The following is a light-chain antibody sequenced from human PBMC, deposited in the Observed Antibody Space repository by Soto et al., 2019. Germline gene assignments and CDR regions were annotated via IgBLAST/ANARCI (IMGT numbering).Light chain of an antibody. Sequence: QSALTQPASVSGSPGQSITISCTGTSSDIGAYNFVSWYQQHPGKDPKLMLYDVNIRPSGVSNRFSGSKSGNTASLTISGLQAEDEADYYCTSWTTSTTMIFGGGTKVTVL. J-gene: IGLJ2*01. CDR1: SSDIGAYNF. CDR2: DVN. V-gene: IGLV2-14*03. CDR3: TSWTTSTTMI.